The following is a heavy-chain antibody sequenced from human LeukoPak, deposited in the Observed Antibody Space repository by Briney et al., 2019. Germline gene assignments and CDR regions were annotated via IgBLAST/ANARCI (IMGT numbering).Heavy chain of an antibody. CDR2: IYTDGRT. J-gene: IGHJ4*02. CDR3: ARGTPTVSAGHY. CDR1: GFTVSSDY. Sequence: PGRSLRLSCAASGFTVSSDYMSWVRQAPGKGLERVSVIYTDGRTFFADFVKGRFTISRDTSKNMLYLQMNSLRVEDTAVYYCARGTPTVSAGHYWGQGTLVTVSS. D-gene: IGHD2-15*01. V-gene: IGHV3-53*01.